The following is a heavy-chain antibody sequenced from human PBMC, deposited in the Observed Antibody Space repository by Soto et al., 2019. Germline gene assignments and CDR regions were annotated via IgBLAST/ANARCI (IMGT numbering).Heavy chain of an antibody. Sequence: QVQLEESGPGLVKPSGTLSLTCAVSGGAISTDNWWSWVRQPPGKGLEWVGKIYHSGSSNYNPSLQSRLTISIDKSKDQFSLDVRSVAAADTAIYYCARGGRWLFDYWGQGTLVTVSS. CDR3: ARGGRWLFDY. CDR1: GGAISTDNW. CDR2: IYHSGSS. J-gene: IGHJ4*02. V-gene: IGHV4-4*02. D-gene: IGHD5-12*01.